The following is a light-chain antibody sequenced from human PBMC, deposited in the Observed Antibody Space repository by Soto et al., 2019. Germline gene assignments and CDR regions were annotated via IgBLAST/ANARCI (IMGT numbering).Light chain of an antibody. Sequence: EIVLTQSPGTLSLSPGDRATLSCRASQSVTNDYLAWYQQKPGQSPRLLIYDTSTRATGIPDRFSGSGSGTDVILTISRLEPEDFAVYYCQHYHSSPPWTFGQGTKVEIK. CDR3: QHYHSSPPWT. CDR1: QSVTNDY. J-gene: IGKJ1*01. CDR2: DTS. V-gene: IGKV3-20*01.